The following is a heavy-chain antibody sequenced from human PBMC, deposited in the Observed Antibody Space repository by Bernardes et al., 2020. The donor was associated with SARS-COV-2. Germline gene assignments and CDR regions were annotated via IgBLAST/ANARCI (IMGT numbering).Heavy chain of an antibody. Sequence: ASVKVSCKASGYTFTSYGISWVRQAPGQGLEWMGWISAYNGNTNYAQKLQGRVTMTTDTSTSTAYMELRSLRSDDTAVYYCARDLRVVVVPAAMPGAPFDYWCQGTLVTVSS. D-gene: IGHD2-2*01. CDR3: ARDLRVVVVPAAMPGAPFDY. J-gene: IGHJ4*02. V-gene: IGHV1-18*04. CDR2: ISAYNGNT. CDR1: GYTFTSYG.